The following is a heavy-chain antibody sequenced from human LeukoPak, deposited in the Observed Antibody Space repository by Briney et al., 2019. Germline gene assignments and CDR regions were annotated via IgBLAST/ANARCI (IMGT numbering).Heavy chain of an antibody. J-gene: IGHJ4*02. Sequence: GGSLRLSCAASGFTFDDYAMHWVRQAPGKGLEWVSLISGDGGSTYYADSVKGRFTISRDNSKNSLYLQMNSLRAEDSAVYYCARVYCSSTSCYAEYYFDYWGQGTLVTVSS. CDR2: ISGDGGST. V-gene: IGHV3-43*02. CDR3: ARVYCSSTSCYAEYYFDY. D-gene: IGHD2-2*01. CDR1: GFTFDDYA.